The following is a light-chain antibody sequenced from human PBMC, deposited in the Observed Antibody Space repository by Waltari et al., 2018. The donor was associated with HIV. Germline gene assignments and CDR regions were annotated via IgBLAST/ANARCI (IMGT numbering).Light chain of an antibody. V-gene: IGKV1-27*01. CDR2: AAS. Sequence: DIPMTQSPSSLSASVADRDTITCRASQGVINYLAKYQQKPGTVPKPLFCAASTLQSGVPSRFSRSGSGTDFTLTISSLQPEYVATYYCQKYNSAPTFGGATKVEIK. CDR3: QKYNSAPT. J-gene: IGKJ4*01. CDR1: QGVINY.